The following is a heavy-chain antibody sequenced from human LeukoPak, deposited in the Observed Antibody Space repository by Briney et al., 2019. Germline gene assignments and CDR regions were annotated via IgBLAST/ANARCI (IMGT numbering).Heavy chain of an antibody. D-gene: IGHD3-10*01. CDR1: GFTFSSYE. Sequence: GGSLRLSCAASGFTFSSYEMNWVRQAPGKGLEWVSYISSSGSTIYYADSVKGRFTISRDNAKNSLYLRMNSLRAEDTAVYYCARDRVTGSYFGFDYWGQGTLVTVSS. V-gene: IGHV3-48*03. CDR3: ARDRVTGSYFGFDY. CDR2: ISSSGSTI. J-gene: IGHJ4*02.